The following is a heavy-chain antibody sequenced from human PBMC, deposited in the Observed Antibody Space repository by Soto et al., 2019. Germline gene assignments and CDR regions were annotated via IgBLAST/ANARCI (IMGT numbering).Heavy chain of an antibody. Sequence: QVQLVESGGGVVQPGRSLRLSCAASGFTFSSYGMHWVRQAPGKGLEWVAVISYDGSNKYYADSVKGRFSISRDNSKNTLYLQMNSLRAEDTAVYYCAKDRPSSSWYGPYYYYGMDVWGQGTTVTVSS. J-gene: IGHJ6*02. V-gene: IGHV3-30*18. D-gene: IGHD6-13*01. CDR2: ISYDGSNK. CDR3: AKDRPSSSWYGPYYYYGMDV. CDR1: GFTFSSYG.